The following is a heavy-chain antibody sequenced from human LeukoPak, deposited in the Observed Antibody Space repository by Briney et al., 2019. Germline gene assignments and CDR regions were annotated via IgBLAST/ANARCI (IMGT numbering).Heavy chain of an antibody. Sequence: ASVRVSSVASGFTFSASYIHWVRPAPGQGLGWMGRLSANSGESSYSQRFQGRVAMTRDTSINTAFMELSRLTSDDTAVYYCAILGQVILPNDAFDIWGQGTMVSVSS. J-gene: IGHJ3*02. CDR1: GFTFSASY. CDR2: LSANSGES. V-gene: IGHV1-2*06. CDR3: AILGQVILPNDAFDI. D-gene: IGHD1-26*01.